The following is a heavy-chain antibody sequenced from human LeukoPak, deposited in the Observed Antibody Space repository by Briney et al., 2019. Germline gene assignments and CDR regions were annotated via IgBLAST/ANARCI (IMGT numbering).Heavy chain of an antibody. Sequence: SETLSLTCTVSGGSISSYYWSWIRQPPGKGLEWIGYIYYSGSTNYNPSLKSRVTISVDTSKNQFSLKLSSVTAADTAVYYCARDRVSWGDRDGEAFDIWGQGTMVTVSS. J-gene: IGHJ3*02. CDR1: GGSISSYY. D-gene: IGHD5-24*01. CDR2: IYYSGST. CDR3: ARDRVSWGDRDGEAFDI. V-gene: IGHV4-59*01.